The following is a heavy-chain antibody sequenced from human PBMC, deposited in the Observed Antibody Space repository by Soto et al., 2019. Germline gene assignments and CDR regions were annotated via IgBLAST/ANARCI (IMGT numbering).Heavy chain of an antibody. J-gene: IGHJ4*02. CDR1: EFTFNNYA. Sequence: PGGSLRLSFAASEFTFNNYAMNWVRQAPGKGLEWVATISGTGGSTYYADSVKGRFTISRDNSKNTLYLQMNSLRVEDTAVYYCAKDRLGGNFDYWGQGTQVTVSS. CDR2: ISGTGGST. V-gene: IGHV3-23*01. CDR3: AKDRLGGNFDY.